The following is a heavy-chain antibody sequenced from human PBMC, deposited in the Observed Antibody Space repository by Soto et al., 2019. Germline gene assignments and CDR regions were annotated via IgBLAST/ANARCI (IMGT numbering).Heavy chain of an antibody. CDR2: ISRRGDTT. D-gene: IGHD3-22*01. Sequence: PGGSLRLSCAASGFTFTAYAMSWVRQAPGKGLEWVSVISRRGDTTYYADSVKGRFTISRDNSKNTLYLQMNSLRAEDRAVYYCAXIQAGYDSSRYFSAFDIWGQGTMVTVSS. J-gene: IGHJ3*02. V-gene: IGHV3-23*01. CDR1: GFTFTAYA. CDR3: AXIQAGYDSSRYFSAFDI.